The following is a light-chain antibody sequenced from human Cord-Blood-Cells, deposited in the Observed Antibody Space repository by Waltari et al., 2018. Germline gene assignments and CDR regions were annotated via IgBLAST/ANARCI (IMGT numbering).Light chain of an antibody. Sequence: QSALTQPRSVSGSPGQSVTISCTGTSSDVGGYNYVSWYQQHPGKATKRIIYDVSKRPSGVPDRFSGSKSGNTASLTISGLQAEDEADYYCCSYAGSYTWVFGGGTKLTVL. CDR2: DVS. V-gene: IGLV2-11*01. J-gene: IGLJ3*02. CDR3: CSYAGSYTWV. CDR1: SSDVGGYNY.